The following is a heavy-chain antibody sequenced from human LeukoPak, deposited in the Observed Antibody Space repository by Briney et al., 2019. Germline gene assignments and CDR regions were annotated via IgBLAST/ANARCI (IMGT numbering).Heavy chain of an antibody. J-gene: IGHJ6*03. D-gene: IGHD5-18*01. CDR3: ARVAWRPGYSYGWYYYYYYMDV. CDR1: GGSISSGGYY. Sequence: PSQTLSLTCAVSGGSISSGGYYWGWIPQPPGKGLEWTGSIDHSGSTYYNSSLKSRIAISVDTSKNQFSLKLSSVTAADTAVYYCARVAWRPGYSYGWYYYYYYMDVWGKGTTVTVSS. V-gene: IGHV4-39*07. CDR2: IDHSGST.